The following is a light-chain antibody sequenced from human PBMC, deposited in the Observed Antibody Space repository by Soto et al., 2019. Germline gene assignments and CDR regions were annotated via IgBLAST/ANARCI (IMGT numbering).Light chain of an antibody. CDR2: DAS. V-gene: IGKV3-11*01. J-gene: IGKJ4*01. CDR1: QSVDSY. CDR3: QQHSNRLT. Sequence: EIVLTQSPATLSLSPGERATLSCRASQSVDSYLAWYQQKPGQAPRLLIFDASNRPTGIPARFSGGGSGTDLTLTISSLEPEDFAVYYCQQHSNRLTFGGGTKVEIK.